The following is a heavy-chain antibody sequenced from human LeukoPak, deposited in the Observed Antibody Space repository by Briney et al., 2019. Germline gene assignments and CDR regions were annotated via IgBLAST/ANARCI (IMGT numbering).Heavy chain of an antibody. CDR3: ARAPSGDSPLEF. CDR2: MNPISGNT. D-gene: IGHD6-25*01. J-gene: IGHJ4*02. CDR1: GYTFSTYD. Sequence: ASVKVSCKASGYTFSTYDINWVRQATGQGLEWMGWMNPISGNTGYAQKFQGRVTMTRDTSINTAYMELSSLTFEDTAVYYCARAPSGDSPLEFWGQGTLVTVSS. V-gene: IGHV1-8*01.